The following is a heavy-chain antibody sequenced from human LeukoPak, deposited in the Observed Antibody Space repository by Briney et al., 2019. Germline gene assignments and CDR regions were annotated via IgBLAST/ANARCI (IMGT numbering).Heavy chain of an antibody. CDR2: ISAYNGNT. CDR3: AREVGDGYNGFDI. D-gene: IGHD5-24*01. CDR1: GGTFSSYA. Sequence: ASVKVSCKASGGTFSSYAITWVRQAPGQGLEWMGWISAYNGNTNYAQKLQGRVTMTTDTSTSTAYMELRSLRSDDTAVYYCAREVGDGYNGFDIWGQGTMVTVSS. V-gene: IGHV1-18*01. J-gene: IGHJ3*02.